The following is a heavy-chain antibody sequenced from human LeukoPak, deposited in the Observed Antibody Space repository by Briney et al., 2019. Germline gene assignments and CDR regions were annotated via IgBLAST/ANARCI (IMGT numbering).Heavy chain of an antibody. J-gene: IGHJ4*02. V-gene: IGHV3-23*01. D-gene: IGHD4-17*01. CDR1: GFTFSSYA. CDR2: ISGSGGST. Sequence: GGSLRLSCAASGFTFSSYAMSWVRQAPGKGLESVSAISGSGGSTFYADSAKGRFTISRDNSKNTLYLQMNSLRAEDTAVYYCAKDPYGDYVYYFDYWGQGTLVTVSS. CDR3: AKDPYGDYVYYFDY.